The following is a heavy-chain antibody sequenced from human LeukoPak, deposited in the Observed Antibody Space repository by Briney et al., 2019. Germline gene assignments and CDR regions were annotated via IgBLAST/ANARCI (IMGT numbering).Heavy chain of an antibody. J-gene: IGHJ5*02. CDR2: IYDSGST. CDR3: AGAFYDWDWFDP. Sequence: PSETLSLTCTVSGGSISSSSYYWGWIRQPPGKGLEWIGSIYDSGSTNYNPSLKSRVTISVDTSKNQFSLKLSSVTAADTAVYYCAGAFYDWDWFDPWGQGTLVTVSS. CDR1: GGSISSSSYY. V-gene: IGHV4-39*07. D-gene: IGHD3-16*01.